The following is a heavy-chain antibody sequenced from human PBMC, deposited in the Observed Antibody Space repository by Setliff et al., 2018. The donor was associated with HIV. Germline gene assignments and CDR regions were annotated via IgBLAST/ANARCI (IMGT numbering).Heavy chain of an antibody. Sequence: GASVKVSCKASGYSFTTYAISWVRQAPGQGLEWMGWISAYNGNTKYTQDFQGRVTMTTDTSTSTVYMELRSLRSDDTAVYYCARDQGFWSGFTYNYYMDVWGKGTTVTVSS. CDR1: GYSFTTYA. V-gene: IGHV1-18*01. CDR2: ISAYNGNT. J-gene: IGHJ6*03. CDR3: ARDQGFWSGFTYNYYMDV. D-gene: IGHD3-3*01.